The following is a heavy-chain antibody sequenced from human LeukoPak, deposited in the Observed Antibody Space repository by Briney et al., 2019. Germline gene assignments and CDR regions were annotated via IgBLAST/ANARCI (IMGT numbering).Heavy chain of an antibody. J-gene: IGHJ2*01. V-gene: IGHV1-8*03. Sequence: GASVKVSCKASGYTFTSYDINWVRQATGQGLEWVGWMNPNSGNTGYAQKFLGRVTITRNTSISTAYMEVSSLRSEDTAVYYCARDDYDGSHWYFDLWGRGTLVTVSS. CDR1: GYTFTSYD. D-gene: IGHD4-23*01. CDR3: ARDDYDGSHWYFDL. CDR2: MNPNSGNT.